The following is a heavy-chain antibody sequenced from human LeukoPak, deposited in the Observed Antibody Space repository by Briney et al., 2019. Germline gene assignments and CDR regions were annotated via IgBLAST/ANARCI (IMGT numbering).Heavy chain of an antibody. Sequence: GGSLRLSCAASGFTFSNYWMSWVRQAPGKGLEWVANIKQDGSEKYYVDSVKGRFTISRDNAKNSLYLQMNSLRAEDTAVYYCARERGYSGYDPRTDYWGQGILVTVSS. CDR2: IKQDGSEK. V-gene: IGHV3-7*01. CDR3: ARERGYSGYDPRTDY. CDR1: GFTFSNYW. J-gene: IGHJ4*02. D-gene: IGHD5-12*01.